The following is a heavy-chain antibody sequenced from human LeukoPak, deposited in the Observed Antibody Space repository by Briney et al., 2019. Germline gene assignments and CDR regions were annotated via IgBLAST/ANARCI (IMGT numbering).Heavy chain of an antibody. CDR2: IWYDGSNK. CDR1: GFTFSSYG. J-gene: IGHJ4*02. Sequence: AGGSLRLSCAASGFTFSSYGMHWVRQAPGKGLEWVAVIWYDGSNKYYADSVKGRFTISRDNSKNTLYLQMNGLRAEDTAVYYCARSITMIVVGTVGYWGQGTLVTVSS. CDR3: ARSITMIVVGTVGY. V-gene: IGHV3-33*01. D-gene: IGHD3-22*01.